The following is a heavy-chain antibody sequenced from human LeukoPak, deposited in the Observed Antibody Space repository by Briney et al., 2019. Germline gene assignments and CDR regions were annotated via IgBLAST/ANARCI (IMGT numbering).Heavy chain of an antibody. CDR1: GFTFDNYG. J-gene: IGHJ6*03. CDR2: ITSSGTYI. CDR3: ARDPYSGNYGNDYYYYMDV. D-gene: IGHD1-26*01. Sequence: SGGSLRLSCAASGFTFDNYGMSWVRLAPGKAMEWVSSITSSGTYIFYADSVKGRFTISRDNAKNSLYLQMDSLGPEDTAVYYCARDPYSGNYGNDYYYYMDVWGKGTTVTISS. V-gene: IGHV3-21*01.